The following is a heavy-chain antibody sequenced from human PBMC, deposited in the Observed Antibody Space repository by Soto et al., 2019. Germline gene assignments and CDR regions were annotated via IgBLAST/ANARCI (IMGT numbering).Heavy chain of an antibody. V-gene: IGHV1-69*13. CDR1: GGTFSSYA. CDR3: ARAISYAYGMDV. CDR2: IIPIFGTA. Sequence: SVKVSCKASGGTFSSYAISWVRQAPGQGLEWMGGIIPIFGTANYAQKFQGRVTITADESTSTAYMELSSLRPEDTAVYYRARAISYAYGMDVWGQGTTVTVSS. D-gene: IGHD2-8*01. J-gene: IGHJ6*02.